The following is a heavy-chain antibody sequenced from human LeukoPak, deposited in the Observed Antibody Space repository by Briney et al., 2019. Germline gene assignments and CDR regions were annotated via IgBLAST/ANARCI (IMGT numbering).Heavy chain of an antibody. CDR3: ARHGTCSRARCDRFIDY. D-gene: IGHD2/OR15-2a*01. Sequence: RPSETLSLTCNVSGGSVFSSSDYWAWIRQPPGMGLEWIGSVFYSGTTYYRPSLKSRVTISVDTSKNQFFLKMNSVTAADTAVYYCARHGTCSRARCDRFIDYWGQGTLVTVSS. J-gene: IGHJ4*02. CDR1: GGSVFSSSDY. CDR2: VFYSGTT. V-gene: IGHV4-39*01.